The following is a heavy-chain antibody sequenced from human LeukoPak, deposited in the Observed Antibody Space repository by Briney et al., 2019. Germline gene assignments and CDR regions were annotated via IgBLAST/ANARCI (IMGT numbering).Heavy chain of an antibody. J-gene: IGHJ6*02. CDR1: GGSFSGYY. CDR2: INHSGST. Sequence: SETLSLTCAVYGGSFSGYYWSWIRQPPGKGLEWIGEINHSGSTNYNPSLKSRVTISVDTSKNQFSLKLSSVTAADTAVYYCARAARVCSGGSCYLGYYYGMGVWGQGTTVTVSS. V-gene: IGHV4-34*01. CDR3: ARAARVCSGGSCYLGYYYGMGV. D-gene: IGHD2-15*01.